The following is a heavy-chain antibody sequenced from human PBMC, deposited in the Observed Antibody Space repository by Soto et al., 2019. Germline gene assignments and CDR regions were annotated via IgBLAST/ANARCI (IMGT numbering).Heavy chain of an antibody. CDR3: ARVKTGFGEIPFDY. D-gene: IGHD3-10*01. CDR1: GDTFTSYA. V-gene: IGHV1-3*01. Sequence: ASVKVSCKASGDTFTSYAMHWVRQAPGQRLEWMGWINAGNGNTKYSQKFQGRVTITRDTSASMAYMELSGLRPEDTAVYFCARVKTGFGEIPFDYWGQGSLVTVSS. CDR2: INAGNGNT. J-gene: IGHJ4*02.